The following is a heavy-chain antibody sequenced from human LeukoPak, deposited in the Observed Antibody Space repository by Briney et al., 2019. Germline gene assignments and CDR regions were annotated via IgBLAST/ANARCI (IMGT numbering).Heavy chain of an antibody. Sequence: PGGSLRLSCAASGFTLSSYWMSWVRQAPGKGLEWVANIKQDGSEKYYVDSVKGRFTISRDNAKNSLYLQMNSLRAEDTAVYYCARSGWYSFDAFDIWGQGTMVTVSS. CDR3: ARSGWYSFDAFDI. CDR1: GFTLSSYW. J-gene: IGHJ3*02. CDR2: IKQDGSEK. V-gene: IGHV3-7*01. D-gene: IGHD6-19*01.